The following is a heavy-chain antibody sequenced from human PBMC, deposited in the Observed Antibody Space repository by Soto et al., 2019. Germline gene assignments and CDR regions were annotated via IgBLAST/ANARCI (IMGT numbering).Heavy chain of an antibody. CDR3: AGDPDSHYNDSHAYSYP. J-gene: IGHJ5*02. CDR2: IIPILGIA. Sequence: SVKVSCKASGGTFSSYTISWVRQAPRQGLEWMGRIIPILGIANYAQKFQGRVTITADKFTGTAYMELTRLRSDDTAVYYCAGDPDSHYNDSHAYSYPWGQGTLVTVSS. CDR1: GGTFSSYT. D-gene: IGHD3-22*01. V-gene: IGHV1-69*04.